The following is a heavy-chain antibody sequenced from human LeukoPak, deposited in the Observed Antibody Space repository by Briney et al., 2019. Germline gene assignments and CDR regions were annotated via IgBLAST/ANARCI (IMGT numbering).Heavy chain of an antibody. V-gene: IGHV3-48*04. D-gene: IGHD4-17*01. CDR1: GFTFSSCS. Sequence: GGSLRLSCAVSGFTFSSCSMNWVRQAPGKGLEWVPYISSSGNTIYYADSVKGRFTISRDNAKNSLYLQMNSLRAEDTAVYYCTRDRAGSEDYGDYVDAFDIWGQGTMVTVSP. CDR3: TRDRAGSEDYGDYVDAFDI. CDR2: ISSSGNTI. J-gene: IGHJ3*02.